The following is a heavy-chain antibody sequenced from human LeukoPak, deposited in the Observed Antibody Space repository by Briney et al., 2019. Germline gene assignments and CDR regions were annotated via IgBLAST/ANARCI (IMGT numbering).Heavy chain of an antibody. D-gene: IGHD6-13*01. Sequence: ASVKVSCKASGYTFTSYYMHWVRQAPGQGLEWMGTVNPSGGYTSYAQKLQGRVTMTRDTSTSTVYMEMSSLRSEDTALYYCAREGGSSSWYDYWGQGTLVTVSS. CDR1: GYTFTSYY. CDR3: AREGGSSSWYDY. J-gene: IGHJ4*02. CDR2: VNPSGGYT. V-gene: IGHV1-46*04.